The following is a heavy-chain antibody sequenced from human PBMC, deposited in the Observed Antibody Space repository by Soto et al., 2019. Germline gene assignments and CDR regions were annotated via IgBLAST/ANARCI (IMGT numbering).Heavy chain of an antibody. CDR3: ARGAHDSSGYRFDY. CDR1: VGSISSYY. V-gene: IGHV4-59*01. Sequence: SETLSLTCTVSVGSISSYYWSWIRQPPGKGLEWIGYIYYSGSTNYNPSLKSRVTISVDTSKNQFSLKLSSVTAADTAVYYCARGAHDSSGYRFDYWGQGTLVTVSS. D-gene: IGHD3-22*01. CDR2: IYYSGST. J-gene: IGHJ4*02.